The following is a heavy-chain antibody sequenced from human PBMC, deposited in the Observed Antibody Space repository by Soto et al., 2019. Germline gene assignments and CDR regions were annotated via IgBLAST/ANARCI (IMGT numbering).Heavy chain of an antibody. V-gene: IGHV3-48*02. CDR1: GFTFSSYS. CDR3: ARVAYCYDSSGYYYGGSFDY. Sequence: PGGSLRLSCAASGFTFSSYSMNWVRQAPGKGLEWVSYISSSSSTIYYADSVKGRFTISRDNAKNSLYLQMNSLRDEDTAVYYCARVAYCYDSSGYYYGGSFDYWGQGTLVTVSS. CDR2: ISSSSSTI. D-gene: IGHD3-22*01. J-gene: IGHJ4*02.